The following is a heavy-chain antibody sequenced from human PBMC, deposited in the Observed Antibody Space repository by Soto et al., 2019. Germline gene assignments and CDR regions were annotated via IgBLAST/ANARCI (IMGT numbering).Heavy chain of an antibody. D-gene: IGHD6-13*01. V-gene: IGHV4-34*01. CDR1: GGSFSGYY. J-gene: IGHJ4*02. CDR3: ARVNSSSWYYFDY. CDR2: INHSGST. Sequence: SETLSLTCAVYGGSFSGYYWSWIRQPPGKGLEWIWEINHSGSTNYNPSLKSRVTISVDTSKNQFSLKLSSVTAADTAVYYCARVNSSSWYYFDYWGQGTLVTVSS.